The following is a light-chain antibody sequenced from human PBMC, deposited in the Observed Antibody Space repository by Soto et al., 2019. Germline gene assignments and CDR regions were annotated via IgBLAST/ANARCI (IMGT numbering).Light chain of an antibody. V-gene: IGKV3-15*01. J-gene: IGKJ5*01. Sequence: EIVMTQSPATLSVSPGERATLSCRASQSISRKLAWYQQKPGQAPTLLIFDASTRATGVPATFSGSGSGTDFTLTISGLQSEDFAVYYCQQYGNSPITFGQGTRLEIK. CDR2: DAS. CDR1: QSISRK. CDR3: QQYGNSPIT.